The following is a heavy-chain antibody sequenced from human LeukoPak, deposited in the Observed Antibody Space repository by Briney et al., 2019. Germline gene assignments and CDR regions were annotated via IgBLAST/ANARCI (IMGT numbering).Heavy chain of an antibody. CDR3: TTATMTPPGNWFDP. D-gene: IGHD3-3*01. J-gene: IGHJ5*02. CDR2: IKSKTDGGTT. V-gene: IGHV3-15*01. CDR1: GFTFSNAW. Sequence: GGSLRLSCAASGFTFSNAWMSWVRQAPGKGLEWVGRIKSKTDGGTTDYAATVKGRFTISRDDSKNTLYLQMNSLKTEDTAVYYCTTATMTPPGNWFDPWGQGTLVTVSS.